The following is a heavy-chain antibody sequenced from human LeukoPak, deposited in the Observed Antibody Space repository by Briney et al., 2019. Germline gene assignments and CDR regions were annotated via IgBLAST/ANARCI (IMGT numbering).Heavy chain of an antibody. CDR3: ARGRSGYRYYYYYYMDV. CDR2: IIPIFGTA. V-gene: IGHV1-69*05. D-gene: IGHD3-22*01. Sequence: ASVKVSCKASGGTFSSYAISWVRQAPGQGLEWMGGIIPIFGTANYAQKFQGRVTITRNTSISTAYMELSSLRSEDTAVYYCARGRSGYRYYYYYYMDVWGKGTTVTVSS. J-gene: IGHJ6*03. CDR1: GGTFSSYA.